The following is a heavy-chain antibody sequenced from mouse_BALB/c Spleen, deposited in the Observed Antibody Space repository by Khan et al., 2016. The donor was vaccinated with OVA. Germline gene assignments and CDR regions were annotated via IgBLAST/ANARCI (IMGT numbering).Heavy chain of an antibody. CDR2: IVPANGNT. CDR3: ARDYWDVFAY. Sequence: VQLQQSGAELVKPGASVKLSCTASGFNIKDTYIHWVKQRPDQGLEWIGRIVPANGNTECDPKFQGKATLTADTSSNTAYLQLSSLTSEDTAVYYCARDYWDVFAYWGQGTLVTVSA. J-gene: IGHJ3*01. D-gene: IGHD4-1*01. CDR1: GFNIKDTY. V-gene: IGHV14-3*02.